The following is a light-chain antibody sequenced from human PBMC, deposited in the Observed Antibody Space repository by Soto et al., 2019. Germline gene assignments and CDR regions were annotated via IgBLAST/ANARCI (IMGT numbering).Light chain of an antibody. V-gene: IGLV2-8*01. CDR2: EVS. CDR1: SSDVGGYNY. J-gene: IGLJ2*01. Sequence: ALTQPPSASGSPGQSVTISCIGTSSDVGGYNYVSWYQQHPGKAPELMIYEVSKRPSGVPDRFSGSKSGNTASLTVSGLQAEDEADYYCSSYAASNNLGVFGGGTKLTV. CDR3: SSYAASNNLGV.